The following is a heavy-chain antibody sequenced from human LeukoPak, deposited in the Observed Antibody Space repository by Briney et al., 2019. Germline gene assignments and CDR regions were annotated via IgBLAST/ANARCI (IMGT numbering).Heavy chain of an antibody. CDR3: ARGSFYYDSSGYQYYFDY. CDR2: VDSSGNT. CDR1: VVSMNGYY. V-gene: IGHV4-4*07. D-gene: IGHD3-22*01. Sequence: SETLSLTCSVSVVSMNGYYWSWLRQSAGNRLEWIGHVDSSGNTNYNPSLESRVTMSVDTSKKQFSLKLTSVTAADMAVYYCARGSFYYDSSGYQYYFDYWGQGTLVTVSS. J-gene: IGHJ4*02.